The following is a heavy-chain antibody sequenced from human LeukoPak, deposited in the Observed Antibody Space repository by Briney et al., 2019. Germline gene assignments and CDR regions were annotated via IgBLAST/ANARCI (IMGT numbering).Heavy chain of an antibody. CDR3: AREAGYDYDNSGRRSDY. CDR1: GGSISSGSYY. D-gene: IGHD3-22*01. J-gene: IGHJ4*02. Sequence: TPSETLSLTCTVSGGSISSGSYYWSWIRQPAGKGLEWIGRIYTSGSTNYNPSLKSRVTISVDTSKNQFSLKLSSVTAADTAVYYCAREAGYDYDNSGRRSDYWGQGTLVTVSS. CDR2: IYTSGST. V-gene: IGHV4-61*02.